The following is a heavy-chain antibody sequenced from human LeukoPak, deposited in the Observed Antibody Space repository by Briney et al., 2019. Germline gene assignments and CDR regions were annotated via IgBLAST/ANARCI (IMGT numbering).Heavy chain of an antibody. V-gene: IGHV3-33*01. CDR2: IWYDGSNK. CDR1: GFTFSSYG. Sequence: GGSLRLSCAASGFTFSSYGMHWVRQAPGKGLEWVAVIWYDGSNKYYADSVKGRFTISRDNSKDTLYLQMNSLRAEDTAVYYCARDRYYYGSGSYSPGYWGQGTLVTVSS. D-gene: IGHD3-10*01. J-gene: IGHJ4*02. CDR3: ARDRYYYGSGSYSPGY.